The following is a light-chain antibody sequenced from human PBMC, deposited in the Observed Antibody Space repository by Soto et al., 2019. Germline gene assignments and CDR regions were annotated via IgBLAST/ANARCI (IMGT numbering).Light chain of an antibody. Sequence: IVMTQSPGTLPLSPGEAATLSCRASQSVSGKYLAWYQQKPGQAPRLFIYDASSRATGIPDRFSGSGSGTDFTLTISRLETEDFAVYFCYQYDSSPWTFGQGTKVDIK. V-gene: IGKV3-20*01. CDR1: QSVSGKY. CDR2: DAS. J-gene: IGKJ1*01. CDR3: YQYDSSPWT.